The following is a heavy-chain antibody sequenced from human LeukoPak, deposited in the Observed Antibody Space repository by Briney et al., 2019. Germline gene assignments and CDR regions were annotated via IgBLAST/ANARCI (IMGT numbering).Heavy chain of an antibody. D-gene: IGHD1-26*01. J-gene: IGHJ4*02. Sequence: PGGSLRLSCTTSGFTFRNYAMSWVRQAPGKGLEWVSLITGSGASTYNADSVKGRFSISRDNSKNTLYLQMNSLRGEDTAMYYCARQQYSGSSFDYWGQGTLVTVSS. CDR3: ARQQYSGSSFDY. CDR1: GFTFRNYA. V-gene: IGHV3-23*01. CDR2: ITGSGAST.